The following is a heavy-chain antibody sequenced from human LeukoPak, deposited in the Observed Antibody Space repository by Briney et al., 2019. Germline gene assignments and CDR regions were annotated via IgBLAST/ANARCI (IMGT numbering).Heavy chain of an antibody. D-gene: IGHD2-15*01. V-gene: IGHV1-69*05. CDR1: GGTFSSYA. CDR2: IIPIFGTA. J-gene: IGHJ4*02. CDR3: ARENTIYCSGGSCYSSSPADY. Sequence: ASVKVPCKASGGTFSSYAISWVRQAPGQGLEWMGRIIPIFGTANYAQKFQGRVTITTDESTSTAYMELSSLRSEDTAVYYCARENTIYCSGGSCYSSSPADYWGQGTLVTVSS.